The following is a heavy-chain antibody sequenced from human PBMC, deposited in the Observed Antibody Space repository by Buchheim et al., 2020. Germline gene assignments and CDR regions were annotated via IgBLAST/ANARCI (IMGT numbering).Heavy chain of an antibody. CDR3: ARGGPRQQLVRSPIGVDY. CDR1: GFTFSSYG. D-gene: IGHD6-13*01. CDR2: IWYDGSNK. Sequence: QVQLVESGGGVVQPGRSLRLSCAASGFTFSSYGMHWVRQAPGKGLEWVAVIWYDGSNKYYADSVKGRFTISRDNSKNTLYLQMNSLRAEDTAVYYCARGGPRQQLVRSPIGVDYWGQGTL. J-gene: IGHJ4*02. V-gene: IGHV3-33*01.